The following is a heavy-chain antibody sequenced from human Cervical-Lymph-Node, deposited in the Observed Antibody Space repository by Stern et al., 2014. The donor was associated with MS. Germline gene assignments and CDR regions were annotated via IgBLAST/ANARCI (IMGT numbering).Heavy chain of an antibody. V-gene: IGHV4-59*01. Sequence: QVQLQESGPGLVKPSETLSLTCTVSGDSISGNYWSWIRKPPGKGLECIGYIYYTGSTSYNPSLKSRVTISIDSSKTQFSLSLNSVTAADTAVYYCARVVVLAGSRWFDPWGQGILVSVSS. CDR3: ARVVVLAGSRWFDP. D-gene: IGHD2-15*01. CDR2: IYYTGST. J-gene: IGHJ5*02. CDR1: GDSISGNY.